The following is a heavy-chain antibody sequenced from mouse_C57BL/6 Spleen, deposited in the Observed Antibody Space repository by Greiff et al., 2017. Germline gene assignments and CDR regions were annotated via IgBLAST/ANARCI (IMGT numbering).Heavy chain of an antibody. V-gene: IGHV3-8*01. CDR1: GYSITSDY. CDR3: ARSRQYFDV. Sequence: VQLQQSGPGLAKPSQTLSLTCSVTGYSITSDYWNWIRKFPGNKLEYMGYISYSGSTDYNPTLKSRISITRDTPKNQYYLQFSSVTTEDTATYYCARSRQYFDVWGTGTTVTVSS. CDR2: ISYSGST. J-gene: IGHJ1*03.